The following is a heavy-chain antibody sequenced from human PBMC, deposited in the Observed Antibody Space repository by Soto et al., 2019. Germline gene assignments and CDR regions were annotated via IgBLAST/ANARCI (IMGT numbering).Heavy chain of an antibody. D-gene: IGHD6-13*01. V-gene: IGHV5-51*01. CDR1: GYTFTIYW. CDR3: ATIDLDGGAAAPSPSFDAFDI. Sequence: GESLKISCKVSGYTFTIYWIGWVRQMPGKGLEWMGIIYPSDSDTRYSPSFQGQVTISADKSISTAYLQWSSLRASDTAMYYCATIDLDGGAAAPSPSFDAFDIWGQGTMVTVSS. CDR2: IYPSDSDT. J-gene: IGHJ3*02.